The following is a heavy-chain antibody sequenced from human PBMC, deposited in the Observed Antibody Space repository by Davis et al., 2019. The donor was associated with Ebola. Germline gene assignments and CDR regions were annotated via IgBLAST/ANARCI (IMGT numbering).Heavy chain of an antibody. J-gene: IGHJ4*02. CDR1: GYTFTSYY. V-gene: IGHV1-46*01. Sequence: ASVKVSCKASGYTFTSYYLHWVRQAPGQGLEWMGMITPSGRSTTCPQKFQGRVTMTKDTSTSTVHMELSSLTSDDDTAVYYCAREEHGGYHDYWGQGTLVTVSS. D-gene: IGHD4-23*01. CDR2: ITPSGRST. CDR3: AREEHGGYHDY.